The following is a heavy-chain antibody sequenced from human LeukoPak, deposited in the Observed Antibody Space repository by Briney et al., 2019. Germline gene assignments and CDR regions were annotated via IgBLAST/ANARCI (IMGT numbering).Heavy chain of an antibody. CDR1: GFTFSSYA. CDR3: AGEGHGDYMYYFDY. CDR2: ISYDGSNK. J-gene: IGHJ4*02. Sequence: GGSLRLSCAASGFTFSSYAMHWVRQAPGKGLEWVAVISYDGSNKYYADSVKGRFTISRDNSKNTLYLQMNSLRAEDTAVYYCAGEGHGDYMYYFDYWGQGTLVTVSS. V-gene: IGHV3-30*04. D-gene: IGHD4-17*01.